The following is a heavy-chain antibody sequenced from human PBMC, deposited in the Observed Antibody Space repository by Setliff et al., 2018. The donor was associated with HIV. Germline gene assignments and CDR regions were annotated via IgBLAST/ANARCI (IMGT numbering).Heavy chain of an antibody. D-gene: IGHD3-10*01. V-gene: IGHV1-58*02. J-gene: IGHJ4*02. Sequence: TSSAIQWLRQARGQRLEWIGWIVVGSGNINYAQKFQERVTIIKDTSASTAFLEVRGLRSDDTAVYYCAADYYFASGLAAWGQGTLVTVSS. CDR3: AADYYFASGLAA. CDR1: TSSA. CDR2: IVVGSGNI.